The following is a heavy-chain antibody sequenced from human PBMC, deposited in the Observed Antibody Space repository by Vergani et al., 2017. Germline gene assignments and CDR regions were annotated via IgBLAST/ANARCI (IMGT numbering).Heavy chain of an antibody. D-gene: IGHD2-2*01. Sequence: QVQLVQSGAEVKKPGASVKVSCKASGYTFTSYGISWVRQAPGQGLEWMGWISAYNGNTNYAQKLQGRVTMTTDTSTRTAYMELRSLRSDDTAVYYCARYCSSTSCYPPDAFDIWGQGTMVTVSS. V-gene: IGHV1-18*01. CDR1: GYTFTSYG. CDR3: ARYCSSTSCYPPDAFDI. J-gene: IGHJ3*02. CDR2: ISAYNGNT.